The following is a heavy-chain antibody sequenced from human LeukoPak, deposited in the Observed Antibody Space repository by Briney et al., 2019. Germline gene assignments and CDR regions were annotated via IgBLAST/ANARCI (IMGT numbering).Heavy chain of an antibody. CDR1: GFTVSSNY. CDR2: ISSSSSTI. CDR3: ARDTAMVWGDDYYMDV. V-gene: IGHV3-48*04. D-gene: IGHD5-18*01. Sequence: PGGSLRLSCAASGFTVSSNYMSWVRQAPGKGLEWVSYISSSSSTIYYADSVKGRFTFSRDNAKNSLYLQMNILRAEDPAVYYCARDTAMVWGDDYYMDVWGKGTTVTVSS. J-gene: IGHJ6*03.